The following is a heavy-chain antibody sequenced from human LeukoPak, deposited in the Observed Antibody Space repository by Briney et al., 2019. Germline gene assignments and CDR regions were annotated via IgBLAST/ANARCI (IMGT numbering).Heavy chain of an antibody. D-gene: IGHD1/OR15-1a*01. CDR2: IYYSGST. J-gene: IGHJ4*02. Sequence: SETLSLTCTVSGGSFSSYYWSWIRQPPGKGLEWIGYIYYSGSTNYNPSLKSRVTISVDTSKNHFSLKLSSVTAADTAMYYCAKNNMRGFFDYWGQGTLVTVSS. CDR3: AKNNMRGFFDY. V-gene: IGHV4-59*01. CDR1: GGSFSSYY.